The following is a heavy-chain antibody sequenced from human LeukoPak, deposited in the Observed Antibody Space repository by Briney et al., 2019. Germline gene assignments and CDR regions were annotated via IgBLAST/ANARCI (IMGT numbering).Heavy chain of an antibody. CDR1: GFTVSTNY. V-gene: IGHV3-66*01. CDR3: AKYKTIRSTGDAFDI. Sequence: GGSLRLSCAASGFTVSTNYMNWVCQAPGKGLEWVSVIYSGGSTYYADSVKGRFTISRDNSKNTVYLQMNSLRAEDTAVYYCAKYKTIRSTGDAFDIWGQGTMVTVSS. D-gene: IGHD1-20*01. CDR2: IYSGGST. J-gene: IGHJ3*02.